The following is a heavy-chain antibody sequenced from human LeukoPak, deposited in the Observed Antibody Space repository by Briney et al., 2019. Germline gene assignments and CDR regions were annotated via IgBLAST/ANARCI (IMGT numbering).Heavy chain of an antibody. V-gene: IGHV5-51*01. CDR1: GYSFTSYW. D-gene: IGHD2-15*01. Sequence: GEPLKISCKGSGYSFTSYWIGWVRQMPGKGLEWMGIIYPGDSDTRYSPSFQGQVTISADKSISTAYLQWNSLKASDTAMYYCARHWRGYCSGGGCSAVDCWGQGTLVTVSS. CDR2: IYPGDSDT. CDR3: ARHWRGYCSGGGCSAVDC. J-gene: IGHJ4*02.